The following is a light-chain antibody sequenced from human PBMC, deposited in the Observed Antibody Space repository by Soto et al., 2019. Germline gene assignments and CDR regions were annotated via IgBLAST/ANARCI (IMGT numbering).Light chain of an antibody. Sequence: QSALTQPASVSGSPGQSITISCTGTSSDVGGYNYVSWYQQHPGKAPKLMIYDVTHRPSGVSNRFSGSKSGNTASLTISGLQAEDEADYYCSSYAGINTHVVFGGGTKLT. CDR1: SSDVGGYNY. V-gene: IGLV2-14*03. CDR2: DVT. CDR3: SSYAGINTHVV. J-gene: IGLJ2*01.